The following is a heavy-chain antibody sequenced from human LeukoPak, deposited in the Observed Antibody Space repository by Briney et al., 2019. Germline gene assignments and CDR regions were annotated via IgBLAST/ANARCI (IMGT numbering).Heavy chain of an antibody. J-gene: IGHJ4*02. D-gene: IGHD3-3*01. V-gene: IGHV4-59*01. CDR2: IYYSGST. Sequence: SETLSLTCTVSGGSISSYYWSWIRQPPGKGLEWIGYIYYSGSTNYNPSLKSRVTISVDTSKNQFSLKLSSVTAAVTAVYYCARVSRSWSGYYPYYFDYWGQGTLVTVSS. CDR1: GGSISSYY. CDR3: ARVSRSWSGYYPYYFDY.